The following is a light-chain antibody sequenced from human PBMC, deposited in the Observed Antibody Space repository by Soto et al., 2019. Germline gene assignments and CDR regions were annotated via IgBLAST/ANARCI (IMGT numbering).Light chain of an antibody. CDR3: HQYDDGPYT. J-gene: IGKJ2*01. CDR2: GAS. CDR1: QSVSSN. Sequence: EIVMTQSPVTLSLSPGARATLSCRASQSVSSNLAWYQQKHGQAPRLLIYGASTRATGIPARFSGSGSGAALTITISSLQSEDCEVYYCHQYDDGPYTFGQGTKVDIK. V-gene: IGKV3-15*01.